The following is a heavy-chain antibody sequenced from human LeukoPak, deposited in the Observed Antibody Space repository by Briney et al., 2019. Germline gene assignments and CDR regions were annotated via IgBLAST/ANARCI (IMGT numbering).Heavy chain of an antibody. V-gene: IGHV4-59*01. CDR1: GGSISSYY. CDR3: ARDSYYYMDV. CDR2: IHHSGST. Sequence: SETLSLTCTVSGGSISSYYWSWIRQPPGKGLEWIGYIHHSGSTNYNPSLKSRVTISVDTSKNQFSLKLSSVTAADTAVYYCARDSYYYMDVWGKGTTVTVSS. J-gene: IGHJ6*03.